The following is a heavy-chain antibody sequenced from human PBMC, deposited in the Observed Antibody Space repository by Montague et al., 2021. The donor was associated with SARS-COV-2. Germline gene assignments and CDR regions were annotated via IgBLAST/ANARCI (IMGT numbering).Heavy chain of an antibody. D-gene: IGHD3-10*01. J-gene: IGHJ5*02. CDR1: GVSVSNRYTH. CDR3: ATYWQGGSGRGS. CDR2: IDYGGSP. V-gene: IGHV4-61*01. Sequence: ETLSLTCTVSGVSVSNRYTHWSWIRQSPGKGLEWIGHIDYGGSPNYSPSLHSRVTISLDTSKNQLSLRLNSATAADTDVYYCATYWQGGSGRGSWGQGTLVTVSS.